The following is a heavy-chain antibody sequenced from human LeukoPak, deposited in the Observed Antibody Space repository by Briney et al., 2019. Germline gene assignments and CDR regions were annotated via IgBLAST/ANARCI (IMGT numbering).Heavy chain of an antibody. CDR2: ISYDGSNK. D-gene: IGHD5-24*01. J-gene: IGHJ4*02. Sequence: PGRSLRLSCAASGFTFSSYAMHWVRQAPGKGLEWVAVISYDGSNKYYADSVKGRFTISRDNSKNTLYLQMNSLRAEDTAVYYCARGRGGWLQFGYFDYWGQGTLVTVSS. CDR1: GFTFSSYA. CDR3: ARGRGGWLQFGYFDY. V-gene: IGHV3-30-3*01.